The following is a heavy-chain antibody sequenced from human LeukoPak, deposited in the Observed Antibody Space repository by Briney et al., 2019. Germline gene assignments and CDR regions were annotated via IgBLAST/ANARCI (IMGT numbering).Heavy chain of an antibody. Sequence: SETLSLTCTVSGGSISSSSYYWGWIRQPPGKGLEWIGYVYHSGSTYYNPSLKSRVTISVDRSKNQFSLKLSSVTAADTAVYSCARDGGIVAAGTTGHSLDYWGQGTLVTVSS. D-gene: IGHD6-13*01. CDR1: GGSISSSSYY. CDR3: ARDGGIVAAGTTGHSLDY. J-gene: IGHJ4*02. V-gene: IGHV4-39*07. CDR2: VYHSGST.